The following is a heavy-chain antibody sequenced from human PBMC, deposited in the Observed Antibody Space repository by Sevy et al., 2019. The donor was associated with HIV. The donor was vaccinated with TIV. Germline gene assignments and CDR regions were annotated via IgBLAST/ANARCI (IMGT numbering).Heavy chain of an antibody. CDR3: ATDPIIVLMVTDGMDV. Sequence: GGSLRLSCAASGFTFTYAWMSWVRQAPGKGLEWVGRIKSKADGGKTDYGAPVKGRFTISRDDSKNTLFLQMTSLKGEDTAVYYCATDPIIVLMVTDGMDVWGQGTTVTVSS. D-gene: IGHD3-22*01. CDR1: GFTFTYAW. CDR2: IKSKADGGKT. J-gene: IGHJ6*02. V-gene: IGHV3-15*01.